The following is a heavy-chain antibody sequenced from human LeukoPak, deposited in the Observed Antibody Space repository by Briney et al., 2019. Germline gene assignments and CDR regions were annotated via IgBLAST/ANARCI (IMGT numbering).Heavy chain of an antibody. D-gene: IGHD3-22*01. J-gene: IGHJ4*02. Sequence: SETLSLTCTVSGGSISSSSYYWGWIRQPPGKGLEWIGSIYYSGSTYYNPSLKGRVTISVDTSKNQFSLKLSSVTAADTAVYYCARDRFGYYDSHYYFDYWGQGTLVTVSS. V-gene: IGHV4-39*02. CDR3: ARDRFGYYDSHYYFDY. CDR1: GGSISSSSYY. CDR2: IYYSGST.